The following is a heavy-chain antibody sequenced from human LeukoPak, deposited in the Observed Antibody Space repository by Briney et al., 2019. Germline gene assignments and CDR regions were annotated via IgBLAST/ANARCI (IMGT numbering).Heavy chain of an antibody. CDR3: ARSWAGMYYPFYYFDY. J-gene: IGHJ4*02. V-gene: IGHV4-39*07. D-gene: IGHD1-26*01. Sequence: AETLSLTCTVSGGSITSSSHYWGWIRQPPRKGLEWIAEINHRGTTHYNPSLKSRVNISADTSKNQFSLHLDSVTAADTAVYYCARSWAGMYYPFYYFDYWGQGTLVSVSS. CDR1: GGSITSSSHY. CDR2: INHRGTT.